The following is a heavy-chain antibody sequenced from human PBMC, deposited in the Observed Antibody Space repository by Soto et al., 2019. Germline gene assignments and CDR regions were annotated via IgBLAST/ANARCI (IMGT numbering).Heavy chain of an antibody. J-gene: IGHJ6*02. V-gene: IGHV1-69*02. Sequence: QVQLVQSGAAVKKPGSSVKVSCKASGGTFSSYTISWVRQAPGQGLEWMGRIIPILGIANYAQKFQGRVTITADKSTRTAYRELSSRRSEDTAVYYCARRDGYNSGTSYLGGMDVWGQGTTVTVSS. D-gene: IGHD5-12*01. CDR1: GGTFSSYT. CDR2: IIPILGIA. CDR3: ARRDGYNSGTSYLGGMDV.